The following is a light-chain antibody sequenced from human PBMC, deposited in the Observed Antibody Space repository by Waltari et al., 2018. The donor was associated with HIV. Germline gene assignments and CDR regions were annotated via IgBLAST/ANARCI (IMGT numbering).Light chain of an antibody. CDR1: QSLLYSSNNKNY. Sequence: DIVGTQSPDSLAVSLGGRAAMNCKSTQSLLYSSNNKNYLAWYQKKPGQPPKLLIYWASTRASGVPARFSGSGSGTNFTLTISSLQAEDVAIYYCQQFYTTTWSFGPGTRVEI. CDR3: QQFYTTTWS. V-gene: IGKV4-1*01. CDR2: WAS. J-gene: IGKJ1*01.